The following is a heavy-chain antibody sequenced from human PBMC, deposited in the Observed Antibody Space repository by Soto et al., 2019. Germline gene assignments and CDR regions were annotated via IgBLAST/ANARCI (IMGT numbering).Heavy chain of an antibody. Sequence: SVKVSCKASGDTFSTYTINWVRQAPGQRLEWMGRIIPMLGMSNYALKFQGRVTSTADRSTTSVYLHLSSLRSDDTAVYYCARSYGSGSGAFDFWGQGTLVPVSS. D-gene: IGHD3-10*01. CDR3: ARSYGSGSGAFDF. J-gene: IGHJ4*02. CDR1: GDTFSTYT. CDR2: IIPMLGMS. V-gene: IGHV1-69*02.